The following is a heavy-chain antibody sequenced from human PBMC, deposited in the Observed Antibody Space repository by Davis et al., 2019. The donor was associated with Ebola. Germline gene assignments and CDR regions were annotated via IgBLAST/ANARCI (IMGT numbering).Heavy chain of an antibody. CDR2: ISWNSGSI. CDR3: AKDMSSSWFSWFDP. V-gene: IGHV3-9*01. Sequence: PGGSLRLSCAASGFTFDDYAMHWVRQAPGKGLEWVSGISWNSGSIGYADSVKGRFTISRDNAKNSLYLQMNSLRAEDTALYYCAKDMSSSWFSWFDPWGQGTLVTVSS. CDR1: GFTFDDYA. D-gene: IGHD6-13*01. J-gene: IGHJ5*02.